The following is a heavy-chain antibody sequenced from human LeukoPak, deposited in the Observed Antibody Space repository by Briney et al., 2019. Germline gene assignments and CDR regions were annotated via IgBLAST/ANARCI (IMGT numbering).Heavy chain of an antibody. J-gene: IGHJ4*02. CDR3: ARPSSTYDRSGYYYFDY. Sequence: ASVKVSCKASGYTFTDYYMHWVRQAPGQGLEWMGWISPNSGDTKYAQKFQGRITMTRDTSISTAYMELSRLRSDDTAVYYCARPSSTYDRSGYYYFDYWGQGTLVTVSS. CDR1: GYTFTDYY. V-gene: IGHV1-2*02. D-gene: IGHD3-22*01. CDR2: ISPNSGDT.